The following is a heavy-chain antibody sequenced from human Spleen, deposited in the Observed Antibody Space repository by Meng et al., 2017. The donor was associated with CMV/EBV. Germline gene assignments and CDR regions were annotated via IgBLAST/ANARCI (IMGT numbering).Heavy chain of an antibody. Sequence: GESLKISCAASGFTFSSYEMNWVRQAPGKGLEWVSYISSSGSTIYYADSVKGRFTISRDNAKNSLYLQMNSLRAEDTAVYYCARDPRYCSSTSCSADAFDIWGQGTMVTVSS. V-gene: IGHV3-48*03. CDR3: ARDPRYCSSTSCSADAFDI. CDR1: GFTFSSYE. J-gene: IGHJ3*02. CDR2: ISSSGSTI. D-gene: IGHD2-2*01.